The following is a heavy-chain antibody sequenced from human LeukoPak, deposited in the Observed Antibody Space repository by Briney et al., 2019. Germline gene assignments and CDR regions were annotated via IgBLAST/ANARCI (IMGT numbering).Heavy chain of an antibody. CDR3: ARAVRDYYDSSGYYCFDY. CDR1: GGSFSGYY. D-gene: IGHD3-22*01. Sequence: PSETLSLTCAVDGGSFSGYYWSWIRQPPGKGLEWIGEINHSGSTNYNPSLKSRVTISVDTSKNQFSLKLSSVTAADTAVYYCARAVRDYYDSSGYYCFDYWGQGTLVTVSS. J-gene: IGHJ4*02. V-gene: IGHV4-34*01. CDR2: INHSGST.